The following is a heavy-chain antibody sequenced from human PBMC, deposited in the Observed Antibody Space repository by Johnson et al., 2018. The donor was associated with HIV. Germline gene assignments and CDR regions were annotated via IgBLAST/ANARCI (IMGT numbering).Heavy chain of an antibody. D-gene: IGHD3-22*01. CDR1: GFTFSSYA. CDR2: ISYEGSNK. CDR3: ARGGYYYDSYDAFDI. V-gene: IGHV3-30*04. J-gene: IGHJ3*02. Sequence: QVQLVESGGGVVQPGRSLRLSCAASGFTFSSYAMHWVRQAPGKGLEWGAVISYEGSNKYYADSVKGRFTISRDKSKNTLYLQMNSLRAEDTAVYYCARGGYYYDSYDAFDIWGQGTMVTVSS.